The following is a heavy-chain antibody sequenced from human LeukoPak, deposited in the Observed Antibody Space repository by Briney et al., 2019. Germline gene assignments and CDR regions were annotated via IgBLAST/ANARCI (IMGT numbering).Heavy chain of an antibody. V-gene: IGHV4-59*01. CDR3: AREGNWNGPGYFDY. Sequence: SETLSLTCTVSGGSISSFYWSWVRQPPGKGLEWMGYISYTGSTNYNPSLKSRVTISVDTSKNQFSLKLSSVTAADTAVYYCAREGNWNGPGYFDYWGQGTLVTVSS. CDR1: GGSISSFY. D-gene: IGHD1-1*01. CDR2: ISYTGST. J-gene: IGHJ4*02.